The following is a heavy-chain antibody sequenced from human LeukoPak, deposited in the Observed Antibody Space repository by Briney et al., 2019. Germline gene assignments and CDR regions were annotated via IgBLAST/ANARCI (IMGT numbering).Heavy chain of an antibody. CDR2: IIPIFGTA. D-gene: IGHD6-19*01. J-gene: IGHJ4*02. Sequence: ASVKVSCKASGGTFSSYAISWVRQAPGQGLEWMGGIIPIFGTADYAQKFQGRVTITADESTSTAYMELSSLRSEDTAVYYCARDQTGYGTGWYSYWGQGTLVTVSS. CDR3: ARDQTGYGTGWYSY. CDR1: GGTFSSYA. V-gene: IGHV1-69*13.